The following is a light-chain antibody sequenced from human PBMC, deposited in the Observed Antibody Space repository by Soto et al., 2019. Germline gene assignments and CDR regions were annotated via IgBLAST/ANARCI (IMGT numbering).Light chain of an antibody. V-gene: IGKV3-20*01. CDR1: QSVSNNY. Sequence: GWQLSSRPVSHSHCESAPLSCRASQSVSNNYFSWYQQKPGQARRLLIYGAASRATGIPDRFSGSGGATEYSPTTSRLEHAEYVVYYCWQYGGTTLVTFGGGTKVDI. CDR3: WQYGGTTLVT. CDR2: GAA. J-gene: IGKJ4*01.